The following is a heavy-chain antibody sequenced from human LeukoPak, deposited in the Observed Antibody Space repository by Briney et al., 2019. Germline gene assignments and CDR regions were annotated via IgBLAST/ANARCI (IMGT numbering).Heavy chain of an antibody. CDR1: EVTFMSYA. CDR2: IFPTFGTA. Sequence: GSSVNVSCNASEVTFMSYAISCVLQAPGQGVWWMVGIFPTFGTANYAQRLQGGVTITTDESMTTAHIELSRLSSEDPAVYSCARGIVVTDYYDMDVWGKGTTVPVSS. V-gene: IGHV1-69*05. D-gene: IGHD2-15*01. CDR3: ARGIVVTDYYDMDV. J-gene: IGHJ6*03.